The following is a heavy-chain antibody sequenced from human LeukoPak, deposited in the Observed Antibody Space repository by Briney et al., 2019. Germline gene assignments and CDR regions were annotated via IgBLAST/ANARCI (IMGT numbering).Heavy chain of an antibody. CDR3: ARRGYCSGGSCYAGPNRFDP. J-gene: IGHJ5*02. CDR2: IYYSGST. V-gene: IGHV4-30-4*01. CDR1: GGSISSGDHY. Sequence: PSQTLSLTCTVSGGSISSGDHYWSWIRQPPGKGLEWIGHIYYSGSTYYNPSLKSRVTISVDTSKNQFSLKLSSVSAADTAVYYCARRGYCSGGSCYAGPNRFDPWGQGTLVTVSS. D-gene: IGHD2-15*01.